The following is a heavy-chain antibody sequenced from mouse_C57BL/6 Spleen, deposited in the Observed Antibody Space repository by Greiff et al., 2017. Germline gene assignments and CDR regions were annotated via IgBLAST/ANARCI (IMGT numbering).Heavy chain of an antibody. Sequence: QVQLKQSGAELVRPGTSVKVSCKASGYAFTNYLIEWVKQRPGQGLEWIGVINPGSGGTNYNEKFKGKATLTADKSSSTAYMQLSSLTSEDSAVYFCARRGDGYYLDDWGEGTTLSVSS. V-gene: IGHV1-54*01. J-gene: IGHJ2*01. D-gene: IGHD2-3*01. CDR1: GYAFTNYL. CDR2: INPGSGGT. CDR3: ARRGDGYYLDD.